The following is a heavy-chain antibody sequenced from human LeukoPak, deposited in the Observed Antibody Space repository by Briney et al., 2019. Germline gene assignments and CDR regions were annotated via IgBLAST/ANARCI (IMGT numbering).Heavy chain of an antibody. CDR3: ARDLQGSSWSFDP. J-gene: IGHJ5*02. D-gene: IGHD6-13*01. CDR2: IYYSGST. Sequence: SETLSLTCSVSGGSINSFYWVWIRQSPGKGLEWIGYIYYSGSTHYDPSLKSRVTISADRSRNQFSLRLKSVTAADTAVYYCARDLQGSSWSFDPWGQGTLVTVSS. V-gene: IGHV4-59*01. CDR1: GGSINSFY.